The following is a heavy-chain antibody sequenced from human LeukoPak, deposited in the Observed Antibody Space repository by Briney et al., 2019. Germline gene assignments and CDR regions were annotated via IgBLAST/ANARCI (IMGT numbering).Heavy chain of an antibody. CDR2: ISSSSSTV. CDR1: GFTFSSYS. Sequence: GGSLRLSCAASGFTFSSYSMNWVRQAPGKGLEWVSYISSSSSTVYYADSVKGRFTISRDNAKNSLYLQMNSLRAEDTAVYYCAAQGSTGYWGQGTLVTVSS. D-gene: IGHD6-25*01. J-gene: IGHJ4*02. CDR3: AAQGSTGY. V-gene: IGHV3-48*01.